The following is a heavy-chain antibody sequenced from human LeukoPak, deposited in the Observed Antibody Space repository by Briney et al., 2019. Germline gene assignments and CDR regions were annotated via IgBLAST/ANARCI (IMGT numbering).Heavy chain of an antibody. Sequence: SETLSLTCTVSGGSISSSSYYWGWIRQPPWKGLEWIGSIYYSGSTYYNPSLKSRVTISVDTSKNQFSLKLSSVTAADTAVYYCASTPAASINYYYYYMDVWGKGTTVTVSS. CDR3: ASTPAASINYYYYYMDV. J-gene: IGHJ6*03. CDR2: IYYSGST. D-gene: IGHD2-2*01. V-gene: IGHV4-39*01. CDR1: GGSISSSSYY.